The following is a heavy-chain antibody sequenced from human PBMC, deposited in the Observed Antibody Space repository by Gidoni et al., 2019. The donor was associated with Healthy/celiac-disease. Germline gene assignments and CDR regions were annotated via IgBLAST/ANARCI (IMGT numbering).Heavy chain of an antibody. CDR1: GFTFINAW. V-gene: IGHV3-15*01. J-gene: IGHJ4*02. D-gene: IGHD2-15*01. CDR2: IKSKTDGGTT. Sequence: EVQLVESGGGLVKPGGSLRLSCAASGFTFINAWMAWGRQAPGKGLEWVGRIKSKTDGGTTDYAAPVKGRFTISRDDSKNTMYLQMNSLKIEDTAVYYCTSEYCSGGSCYSGLWGYWGQGTLVTVSS. CDR3: TSEYCSGGSCYSGLWGY.